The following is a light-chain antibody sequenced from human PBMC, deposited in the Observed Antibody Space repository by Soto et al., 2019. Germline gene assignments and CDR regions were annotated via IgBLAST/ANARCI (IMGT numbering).Light chain of an antibody. Sequence: QSVLTQPASVSGSPGQAITISCTATSSDVGGYTYVSWYQQHPGKAPKFIIYDVSNRPSGVSNRFSGSKSGNTASLTISGLQAEDEADYYCSSYTTSNTRQIVFGTGTKLTVL. CDR3: SSYTTSNTRQIV. V-gene: IGLV2-14*01. CDR1: SSDVGGYTY. J-gene: IGLJ1*01. CDR2: DVS.